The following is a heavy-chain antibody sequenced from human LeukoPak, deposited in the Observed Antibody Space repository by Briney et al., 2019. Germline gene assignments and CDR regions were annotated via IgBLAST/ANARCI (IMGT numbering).Heavy chain of an antibody. D-gene: IGHD1-26*01. CDR1: GITLSNYG. CDR2: ISDSGGRT. J-gene: IGHJ4*02. V-gene: IGHV3-23*01. Sequence: GGSLRLSCAVSGITLSNYGMSWVRQAPGKGLEWVAGISDSGGRTNYADSVKGRFTISRDNAKNSLYLQMNGLRAEDTAIYYCARVSGRGWHFDYWGQGTLVTVSS. CDR3: ARVSGRGWHFDY.